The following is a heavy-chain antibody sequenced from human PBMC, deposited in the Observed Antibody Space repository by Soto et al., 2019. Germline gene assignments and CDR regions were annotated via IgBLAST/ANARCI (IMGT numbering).Heavy chain of an antibody. CDR1: GFTFSSYS. V-gene: IGHV3-21*01. J-gene: IGHJ4*02. CDR2: ISSSSSYT. Sequence: GGSLRLSCAASGFTFSSYSMNWVRQAPGKGLEWVSSISSSSSYTYYADSVKGRFTISRDNAKNSLYLQMNSLRAEDTAVYYCARAATATSDFDYWGQGTLVTVSS. D-gene: IGHD2-15*01. CDR3: ARAATATSDFDY.